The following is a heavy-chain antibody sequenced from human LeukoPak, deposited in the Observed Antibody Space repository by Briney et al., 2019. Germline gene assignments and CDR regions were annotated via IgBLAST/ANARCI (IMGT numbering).Heavy chain of an antibody. CDR3: ARRYFDWLLYGMDV. CDR2: IYSGGST. Sequence: GGSLRLSCAASGFTVSSNYMSWVRQAPGKGLEWVSVIYSGGSTYYADSVKGRFTISRDNSKNTLYLQMNSLRAEDTAVYYCARRYFDWLLYGMDVWGKGTTVTVSP. CDR1: GFTVSSNY. D-gene: IGHD3-9*01. V-gene: IGHV3-53*01. J-gene: IGHJ6*04.